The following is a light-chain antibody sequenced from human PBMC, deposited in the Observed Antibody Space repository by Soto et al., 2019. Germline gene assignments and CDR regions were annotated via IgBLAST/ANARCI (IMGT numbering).Light chain of an antibody. CDR3: QHFNSYPWT. J-gene: IGKJ1*01. Sequence: DIQMTQSPSTLSASVGDRVIITCRASQSISSWLAWYQQKPGKAPKLLIYKASTLKSGVPSRFSGSGSGTEFTLTISSLQPDDFATYYCQHFNSYPWTFGQGTKVDI. CDR1: QSISSW. CDR2: KAS. V-gene: IGKV1-5*03.